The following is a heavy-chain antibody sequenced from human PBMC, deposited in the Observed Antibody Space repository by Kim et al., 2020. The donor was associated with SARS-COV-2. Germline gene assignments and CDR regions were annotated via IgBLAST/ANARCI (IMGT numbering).Heavy chain of an antibody. Sequence: ASVKVSCKASGYTFTGYYMHWVRQAPGQGLEWMGWINPNSGGTNYAQKFQGRVTMTRDTSISTAYMELSRLRSDDTAVYYCARDLGVVRGVTVSYGMDVWGQGTTVTVSS. CDR1: GYTFTGYY. J-gene: IGHJ6*02. V-gene: IGHV1-2*02. CDR2: INPNSGGT. D-gene: IGHD3-10*01. CDR3: ARDLGVVRGVTVSYGMDV.